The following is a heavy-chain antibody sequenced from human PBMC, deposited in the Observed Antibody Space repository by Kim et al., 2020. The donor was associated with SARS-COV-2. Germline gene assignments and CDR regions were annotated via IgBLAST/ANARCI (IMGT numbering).Heavy chain of an antibody. CDR1: GESSRSINYF. Sequence: SETLSLTCTVSGESSRSINYFWCWIRQPAGKGLEWIGRIYTNGSTNYNPSLKSRVTMSIDTSKNQFSLNLRSVTAADTAVYFCARDSGYDTGFDSWGQGTLVTVSS. CDR2: IYTNGST. V-gene: IGHV4-61*02. J-gene: IGHJ4*02. D-gene: IGHD5-12*01. CDR3: ARDSGYDTGFDS.